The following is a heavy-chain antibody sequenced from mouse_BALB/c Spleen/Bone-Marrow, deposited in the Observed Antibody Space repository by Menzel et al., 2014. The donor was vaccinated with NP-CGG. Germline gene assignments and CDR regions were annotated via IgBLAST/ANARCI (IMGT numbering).Heavy chain of an antibody. Sequence: EVQVVESGPELVKPGASGKMSCKASGYTFTSYVMHWVKQKPGQGLEWIGYINPYNDGTKYNEKFKGKATLTSDKSSSTAYMELSSLTSEDSGFYYCARRDYSMDYWGQGTSVTVSS. CDR1: GYTFTSYV. CDR3: ARRDYSMDY. V-gene: IGHV1-14*01. J-gene: IGHJ4*01. CDR2: INPYNDGT.